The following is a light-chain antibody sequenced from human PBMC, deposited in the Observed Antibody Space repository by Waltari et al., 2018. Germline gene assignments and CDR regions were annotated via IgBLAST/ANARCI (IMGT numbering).Light chain of an antibody. J-gene: IGKJ1*01. Sequence: DIQMTQSPSTLSASVGDRVTITCRASQSISDLLAWYQQKPGKAPKLLIYKAASLQSGVPSRFSGSWSGTEFTLTISSLQPDDFATYYCQQYDGFWTFGQGTKVDIK. CDR2: KAA. CDR1: QSISDL. V-gene: IGKV1-5*03. CDR3: QQYDGFWT.